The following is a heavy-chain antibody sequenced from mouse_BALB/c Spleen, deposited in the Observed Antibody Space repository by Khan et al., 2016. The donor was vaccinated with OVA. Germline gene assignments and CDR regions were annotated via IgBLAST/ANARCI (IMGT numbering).Heavy chain of an antibody. D-gene: IGHD2-4*01. CDR1: GFSLTNYS. V-gene: IGHV2-2*02. J-gene: IGHJ3*01. CDR2: IWSAGST. CDR3: ARRGYDYGRGALFAY. Sequence: QVRLQQSGPGLVQPSQSLSITCTVSGFSLTNYSLHWVRQSPGKGLEWLGVIWSAGSTDYNAAFISRLTIRKDNSRSQVFFKMNSLQPNDTAIYYWARRGYDYGRGALFAYWGQGTLVTVSA.